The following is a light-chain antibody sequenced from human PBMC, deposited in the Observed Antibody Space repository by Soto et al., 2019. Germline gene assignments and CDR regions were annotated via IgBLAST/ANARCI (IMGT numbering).Light chain of an antibody. V-gene: IGKV1-8*01. J-gene: IGKJ1*01. CDR1: QHISSF. Sequence: AIRETQSPSSISASPGDRVTITCRASQHISSFLAWYQQRPGKAPNLLLYASSSLQSGVPSRFSGSGSGTDFTLTLSNLQSEDFGTYYCQQYYSYPRTFGQGTKVEIK. CDR3: QQYYSYPRT. CDR2: ASS.